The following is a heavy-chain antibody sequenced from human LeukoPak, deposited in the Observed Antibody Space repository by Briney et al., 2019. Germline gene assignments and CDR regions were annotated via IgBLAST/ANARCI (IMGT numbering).Heavy chain of an antibody. J-gene: IGHJ4*02. V-gene: IGHV3-23*01. CDR1: GFTFSSYA. CDR2: ISGSGGST. D-gene: IGHD4-23*01. CDR3: ARDLGATVVTAGPDY. Sequence: GGSQRLSCAASGFTFSSYAMSWVRQAPGKGLEWVSAISGSGGSTYYADSAKGRFTISRDNSKDTLYLQMNSLRPEDTAVYYCARDLGATVVTAGPDYWGQGTLVTVSS.